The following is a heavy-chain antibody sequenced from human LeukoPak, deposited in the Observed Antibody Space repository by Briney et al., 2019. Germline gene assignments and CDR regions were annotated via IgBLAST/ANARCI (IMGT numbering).Heavy chain of an antibody. CDR2: VSYDGSNK. CDR1: GFTFRTFG. CDR3: ANGDYYLDY. V-gene: IGHV3-30*18. Sequence: GRSLRLSCAGSGFTFRTFGMNWVRQAPGKGLEWVALVSYDGSNKYYADSVKGRITISRDNSKNTLYLQMNSLRAEDTAVYYCANGDYYLDYWGQGTLVTVSS. J-gene: IGHJ4*02. D-gene: IGHD4-17*01.